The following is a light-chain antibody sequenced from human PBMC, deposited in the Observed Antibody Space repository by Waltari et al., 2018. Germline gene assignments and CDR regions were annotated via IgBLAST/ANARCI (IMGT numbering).Light chain of an antibody. CDR2: GAS. V-gene: IGKV3-20*01. Sequence: EIVLTQSPGTLSLSPRERATLSCRASQSVGGTLAGYQQKPGQAPRLLMYGASIRAPGTPDRFSGTGSGTDFSLTISRLEPEDFAVYYCQHYVRLPATFGQGTKVEIK. J-gene: IGKJ1*01. CDR3: QHYVRLPAT. CDR1: QSVGGT.